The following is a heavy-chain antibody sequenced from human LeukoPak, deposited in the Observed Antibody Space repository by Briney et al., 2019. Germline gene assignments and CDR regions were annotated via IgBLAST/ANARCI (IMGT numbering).Heavy chain of an antibody. J-gene: IGHJ4*02. CDR1: GFTFSSYA. D-gene: IGHD3-10*01. CDR2: ISGSGGST. CDR3: AKPLGVTMVRGVIYDY. V-gene: IGHV3-23*01. Sequence: GGSLRLSCAASGFTFSSYAMSWVRQAPGKGLEWVSAISGSGGSTYYAASVKGWFTISSDNSKNTLYLQMNSLRAEDTAVYYCAKPLGVTMVRGVIYDYWGQGTLVTVSS.